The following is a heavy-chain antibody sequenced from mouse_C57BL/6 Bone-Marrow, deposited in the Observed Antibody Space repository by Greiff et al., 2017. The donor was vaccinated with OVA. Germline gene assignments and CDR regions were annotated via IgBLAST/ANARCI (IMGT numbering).Heavy chain of an antibody. J-gene: IGHJ3*01. D-gene: IGHD2-5*01. Sequence: DVHLVESGPGLVKPSQSLSLTCSVTGYSITSGYYWNWIRQFPGNKLEWMGYISYDGSNNYNPSLKNRISITRDTSKNQFFLKLNSVTTEDTATYYCARDYSNYLAWFAYWGQGTLVTVSA. CDR3: ARDYSNYLAWFAY. CDR1: GYSITSGYY. CDR2: ISYDGSN. V-gene: IGHV3-6*01.